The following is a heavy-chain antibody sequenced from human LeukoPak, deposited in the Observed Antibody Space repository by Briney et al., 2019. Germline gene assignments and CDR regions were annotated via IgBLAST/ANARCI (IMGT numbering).Heavy chain of an antibody. V-gene: IGHV3-30*03. CDR3: ARGYNWNDKEPDY. J-gene: IGHJ4*02. CDR2: ISYDGSNK. Sequence: GGSLRLSCAASGFTFSSYGMHWVRQAPGKGLEWVAVISYDGSNKYYADSVKGRFTISRDNAKNSLYLQMNSLRAEDTAVYYCARGYNWNDKEPDYWGQGTLATVSS. CDR1: GFTFSSYG. D-gene: IGHD1-20*01.